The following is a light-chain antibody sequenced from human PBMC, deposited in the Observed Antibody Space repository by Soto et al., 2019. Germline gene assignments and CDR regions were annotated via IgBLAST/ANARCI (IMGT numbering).Light chain of an antibody. J-gene: IGLJ1*01. CDR1: SSDVGGYSF. V-gene: IGLV2-14*01. CDR2: DVS. CDR3: SSYTGSSTDV. Sequence: QSALTQPASVSGSPGQSITISCTGTSSDVGGYSFVSWYQQHPGKAPKLMIFDVSNRPSGVSNRFSGSKSGNTASLTISGLQAEDEADYYCSSYTGSSTDVFGTGTKVTVL.